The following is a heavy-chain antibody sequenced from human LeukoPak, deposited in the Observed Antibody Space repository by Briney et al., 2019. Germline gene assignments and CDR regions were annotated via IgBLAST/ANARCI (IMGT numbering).Heavy chain of an antibody. Sequence: ASVKVSCKVSGYTLTALSMHWVRQAPGKGLEWMGGFDPEDGETIYAQKFQGRVTMTEDTSTDTAYMELSSLRSDDTAVYYCATEPFRGQFGERPFDYWGQGTLVTVSS. J-gene: IGHJ4*02. V-gene: IGHV1-24*01. CDR3: ATEPFRGQFGERPFDY. D-gene: IGHD3-10*01. CDR1: GYTLTALS. CDR2: FDPEDGET.